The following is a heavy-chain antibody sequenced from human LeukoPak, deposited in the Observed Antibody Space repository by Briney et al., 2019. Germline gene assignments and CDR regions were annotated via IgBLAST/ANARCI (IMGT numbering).Heavy chain of an antibody. Sequence: SETLSLTCSVSGGSIGSSSYYWGWIRQPPGKGLEWIGDIYYSGSTNYNPSLKSRVTISVDTSKNQFSLKLSFVTAADTAVYYCASCVVVTATKYFQHWGQGTLVTVSS. CDR2: IYYSGST. V-gene: IGHV4-61*05. CDR3: ASCVVVTATKYFQH. CDR1: GGSIGSSSYY. D-gene: IGHD2-21*02. J-gene: IGHJ1*01.